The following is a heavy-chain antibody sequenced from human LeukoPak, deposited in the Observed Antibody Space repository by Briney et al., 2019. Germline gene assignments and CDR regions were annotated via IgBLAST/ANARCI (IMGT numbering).Heavy chain of an antibody. CDR1: GYTFTSYG. D-gene: IGHD1-26*01. Sequence: SVKVSCKASGYTFTSYGISWVRQAPGQGLEWMGGIIPIFGTANYAQKFQGRVTITADKSTSTAYMELSSLRSEDTAVYYCARSYSGSYYSFDYWGQGTLVTVSS. CDR2: IIPIFGTA. J-gene: IGHJ4*02. V-gene: IGHV1-69*06. CDR3: ARSYSGSYYSFDY.